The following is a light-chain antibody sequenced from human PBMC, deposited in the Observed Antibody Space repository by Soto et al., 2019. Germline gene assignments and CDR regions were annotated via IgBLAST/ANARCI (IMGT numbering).Light chain of an antibody. CDR2: DVT. J-gene: IGLJ1*01. CDR3: CSYAATYVYV. Sequence: QSVLTQPRSVSGSPGQSVTVSCTGTSSDVGGYDFVSWYQQHPGKAPKLMIYDVTKRPSGVPDRFSGSKSGNTASLTISRLQAEDEAVYFCCSYAATYVYVFGTGTKVTVL. CDR1: SSDVGGYDF. V-gene: IGLV2-11*01.